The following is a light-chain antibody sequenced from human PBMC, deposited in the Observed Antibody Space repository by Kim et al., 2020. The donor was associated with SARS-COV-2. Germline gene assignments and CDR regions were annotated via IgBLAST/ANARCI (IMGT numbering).Light chain of an antibody. J-gene: IGLJ3*02. V-gene: IGLV1-44*01. Sequence: GQRVTIYLSGSSSNIGRNNVNWYQQLPGTAPKLLIYYDNQRPSGVPDRFSGSKSGTSASLAISGLQSEDEADYYCAAWDDGLRGRMFGGGTQLTVL. CDR1: SSNIGRNN. CDR2: YDN. CDR3: AAWDDGLRGRM.